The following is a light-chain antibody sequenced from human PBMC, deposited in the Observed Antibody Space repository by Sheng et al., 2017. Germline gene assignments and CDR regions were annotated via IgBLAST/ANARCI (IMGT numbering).Light chain of an antibody. Sequence: DIQMTQSPSTLSASVGDRVTITCRASQNINNWLAWYQQKSGKAPKLLIHTISTLQSGVPSSFSGSGSGTNFTLTISSLQREDSATYYCQQSYIPLITFGGGTRVXIK. CDR2: TIS. V-gene: IGKV1-39*01. CDR3: QQSYIPLIT. J-gene: IGKJ4*01. CDR1: QNINNW.